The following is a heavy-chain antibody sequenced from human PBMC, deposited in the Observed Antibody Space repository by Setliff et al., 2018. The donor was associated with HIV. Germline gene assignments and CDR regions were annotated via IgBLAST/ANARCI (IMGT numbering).Heavy chain of an antibody. CDR1: ALAFSSYA. D-gene: IGHD5-12*01. V-gene: IGHV3-23*01. CDR2: ASPSGGTT. CDR3: AKPRRYNTYYGMHV. J-gene: IGHJ6*02. Sequence: PGGSLRLSCQASALAFSSYAMSWVRQAPGKGLEWVSIASPSGGTTYYADSVKGRFTISRDKSTSTLYLQMNSLKIEDTAVYYCAKPRRYNTYYGMHVWGQGTTVT.